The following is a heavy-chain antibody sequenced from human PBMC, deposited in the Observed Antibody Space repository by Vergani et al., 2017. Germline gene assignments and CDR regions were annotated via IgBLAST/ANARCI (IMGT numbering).Heavy chain of an antibody. D-gene: IGHD5-12*01. CDR2: ISYDGSNK. Sequence: QVQLVESGGGVVQPGRSLRLSCAASGFTFSSYAMHWVRQAAGKGLERVAVISYDGSNKYYADSVKGRFTISRDNSKNTLYLQMNSLRAEDTAVYYCARDRRAHSGYDMDYWGQGTLVTVAS. CDR3: ARDRRAHSGYDMDY. V-gene: IGHV3-30-3*01. J-gene: IGHJ4*02. CDR1: GFTFSSYA.